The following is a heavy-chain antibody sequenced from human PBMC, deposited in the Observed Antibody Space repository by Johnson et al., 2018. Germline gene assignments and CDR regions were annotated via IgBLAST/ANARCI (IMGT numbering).Heavy chain of an antibody. J-gene: IGHJ6*02. V-gene: IGHV3-23*04. Sequence: VQLVESGGGLVQPGGSLRLSCAASGFTFSSYAMSWVRQAPGKGLEWVSAISGSGGSTYYADSVKGRFTISRDNSKKPLYLQMNSLRAEDTAVYYCASERGRIRAKYYCYGMDVWGQGTTVTVSS. CDR1: GFTFSSYA. D-gene: IGHD1-14*01. CDR2: ISGSGGST. CDR3: ASERGRIRAKYYCYGMDV.